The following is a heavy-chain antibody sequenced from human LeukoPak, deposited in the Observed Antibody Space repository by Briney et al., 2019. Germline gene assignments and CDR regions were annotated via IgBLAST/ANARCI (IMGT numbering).Heavy chain of an antibody. CDR1: GYTFTTYY. J-gene: IGHJ4*02. CDR3: ARADSSGYHAPCDY. Sequence: ASVKVSCKASGYTFTTYYIHWVRQAPGQGLEWMGLIDPSGGSTSYTQKFQGRVTMTRDTSTSTVYMEVSSLRSEDTVVYYCARADSSGYHAPCDYWGQGTLVTVSS. D-gene: IGHD3-22*01. V-gene: IGHV1-46*01. CDR2: IDPSGGST.